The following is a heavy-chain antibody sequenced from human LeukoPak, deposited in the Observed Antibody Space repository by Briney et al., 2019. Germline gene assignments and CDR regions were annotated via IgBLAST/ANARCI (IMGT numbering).Heavy chain of an antibody. Sequence: GESLEISCQASGYTFSNQWIGWVRQKPGKGLEWMGIIYPGDSDTRYNPSFQGQVTISVDKSITTAYLEWSSLKASDTAMYYCARTGYHYGSGSHYAFDIWGQGTMVTVSS. CDR2: IYPGDSDT. CDR3: ARTGYHYGSGSHYAFDI. CDR1: GYTFSNQW. V-gene: IGHV5-51*01. J-gene: IGHJ3*02. D-gene: IGHD3-10*01.